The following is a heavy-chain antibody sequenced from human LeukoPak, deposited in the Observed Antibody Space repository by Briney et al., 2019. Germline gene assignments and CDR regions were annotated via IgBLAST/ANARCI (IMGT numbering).Heavy chain of an antibody. V-gene: IGHV1-18*01. CDR3: ARDKNKVVVVAATEEFDP. Sequence: ASVKVSCKASGYTFTSYGISWVRQAPGQGLEWMGWISAYNGNTNYAQKLQGRVTMTTDTSTSTAYMELRSLRSDGTAVYYCARDKNKVVVVAATEEFDPWGQGTLVTVSS. CDR1: GYTFTSYG. CDR2: ISAYNGNT. D-gene: IGHD2-15*01. J-gene: IGHJ5*02.